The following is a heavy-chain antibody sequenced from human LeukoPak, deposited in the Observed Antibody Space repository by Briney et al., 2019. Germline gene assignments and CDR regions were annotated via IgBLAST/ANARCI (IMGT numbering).Heavy chain of an antibody. CDR2: INHSGST. Sequence: SETLSLTCTVSGGSFSGYYWSWIRQPPGKGLEWIGEINHSGSTNYNPSLKSRVTISVDTSKNQFSLKLSSVTAADTAVYYCARGYKAAAGTFWGQGTLVTVSS. D-gene: IGHD6-13*01. CDR1: GGSFSGYY. CDR3: ARGYKAAAGTF. V-gene: IGHV4-34*01. J-gene: IGHJ4*02.